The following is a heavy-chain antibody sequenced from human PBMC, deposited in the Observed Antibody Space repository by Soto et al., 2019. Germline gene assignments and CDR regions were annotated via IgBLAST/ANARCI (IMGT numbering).Heavy chain of an antibody. Sequence: EVQLVESGGGLVQPGRSLRLSCAASGFSFDEYAMHWVRQVPGKGLEWVSGISWNSGRIDYADSVKGRFTISRDNAKTSLYLGMNSLRAEDTALYYCAKGVLDTIIFGMDVWGQGTMVTVSS. V-gene: IGHV3-9*01. CDR2: ISWNSGRI. CDR1: GFSFDEYA. CDR3: AKGVLDTIIFGMDV. D-gene: IGHD3-9*01. J-gene: IGHJ6*02.